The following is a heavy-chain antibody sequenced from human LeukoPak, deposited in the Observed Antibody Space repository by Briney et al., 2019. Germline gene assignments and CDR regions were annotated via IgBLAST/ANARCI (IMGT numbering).Heavy chain of an antibody. J-gene: IGHJ4*02. Sequence: ASVKVSCKVSGYTLTELSMHWVRQAPGKGLEWMGGFDPEDGETIYAQKFQGRVTMTEDISTDTAYMELSSLRSEDTAVYYCATDRYDSSGFDYWGQGTLVTVSS. CDR2: FDPEDGET. CDR3: ATDRYDSSGFDY. V-gene: IGHV1-24*01. D-gene: IGHD3-22*01. CDR1: GYTLTELS.